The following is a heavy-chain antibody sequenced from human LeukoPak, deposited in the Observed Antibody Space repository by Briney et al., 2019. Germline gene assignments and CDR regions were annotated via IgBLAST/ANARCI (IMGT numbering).Heavy chain of an antibody. CDR1: GGTFSSYA. V-gene: IGHV1-69*13. J-gene: IGHJ4*02. Sequence: GASVKVSCKASGGTFSSYAISWVRQAPGQGLEWMGGIIPIFGTANYAQKFQGRVTITADESTSTAYMELSSLRSEDTAVYYCATEPDLVGANVPFDYWGQGTLVTVSS. CDR3: ATEPDLVGANVPFDY. D-gene: IGHD1-26*01. CDR2: IIPIFGTA.